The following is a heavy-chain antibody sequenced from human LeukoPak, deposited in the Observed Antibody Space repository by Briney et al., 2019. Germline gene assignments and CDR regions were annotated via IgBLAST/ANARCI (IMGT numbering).Heavy chain of an antibody. D-gene: IGHD3-22*01. J-gene: IGHJ4*02. CDR3: AREDYYDSSGYSL. V-gene: IGHV3-7*01. CDR2: IKQDGSEK. CDR1: GFTFSSYW. Sequence: PGGSLRLSCAASGFTFSSYWMSWVRQAPGKGLEWVANIKQDGSEKYYVDSVKGRFTISRDNAKNSLYLQMNSLRAEDTAVYYCAREDYYDSSGYSLWGQGTLVTVSS.